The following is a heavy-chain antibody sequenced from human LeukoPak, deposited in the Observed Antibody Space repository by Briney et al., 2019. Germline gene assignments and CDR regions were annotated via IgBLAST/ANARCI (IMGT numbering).Heavy chain of an antibody. J-gene: IGHJ4*02. CDR3: GVGPRFSFDY. Sequence: PSETLSLTCTVSGGSISSYYWSWIRQPPGKGLEWIGYIYYSGSTNYNPSLKSRVTISVDTSKNQFSLKLSSVTAADTAVYYCGVGPRFSFDYWGQGTLVTVSS. CDR1: GGSISSYY. V-gene: IGHV4-59*01. D-gene: IGHD2-15*01. CDR2: IYYSGST.